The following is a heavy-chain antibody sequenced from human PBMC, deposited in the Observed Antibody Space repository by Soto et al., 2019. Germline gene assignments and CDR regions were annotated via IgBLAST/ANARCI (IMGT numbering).Heavy chain of an antibody. J-gene: IGHJ4*02. V-gene: IGHV4-59*08. Sequence: SETLSLTCTVSGGSISSYYWSWIRQPPGKGLEWIGYIYYSGSTNYNPSLKSRVTISVDTSKNQFPLKLSSVTAADTAVYYCARLRRTYYGDYVMGFDYWGQGTLVTVSS. CDR2: IYYSGST. CDR3: ARLRRTYYGDYVMGFDY. D-gene: IGHD4-17*01. CDR1: GGSISSYY.